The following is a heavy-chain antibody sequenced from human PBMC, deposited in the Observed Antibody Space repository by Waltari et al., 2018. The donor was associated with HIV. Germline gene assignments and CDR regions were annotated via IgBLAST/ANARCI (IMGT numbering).Heavy chain of an antibody. Sequence: QVQLQQWGAGLLKPSETLSLTCAVYGGSFSGYYWSGIRKPPGKGLEWIGEINHSGSTNYNPSLKSRVTISVDTSKNQFSLKLSSVTAADTAVYYCARLDGYFDLWGRGTLVTVSS. V-gene: IGHV4-34*01. CDR2: INHSGST. J-gene: IGHJ2*01. CDR3: ARLDGYFDL. CDR1: GGSFSGYY.